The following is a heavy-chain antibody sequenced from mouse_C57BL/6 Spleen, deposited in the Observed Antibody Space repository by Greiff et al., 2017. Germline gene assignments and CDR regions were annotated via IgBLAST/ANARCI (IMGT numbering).Heavy chain of an antibody. CDR1: GYTFTDYE. Sequence: VQLQESGAELVRPGASVTLSCKASGYTFTDYEMHWVKQTPAHGLEWIGAIDPETGGTAYNQKFKGKAILTADKSSSTAYMELRSLTSEDSAVYYCTRRYSNYAAMDYWGQGTSVTVSS. V-gene: IGHV1-15*01. D-gene: IGHD2-5*01. CDR3: TRRYSNYAAMDY. CDR2: IDPETGGT. J-gene: IGHJ4*01.